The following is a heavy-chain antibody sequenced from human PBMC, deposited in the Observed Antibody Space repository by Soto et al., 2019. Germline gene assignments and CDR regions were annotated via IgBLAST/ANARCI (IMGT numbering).Heavy chain of an antibody. CDR3: ARAEEQLWLSGIIDY. CDR1: GFTFSSYG. V-gene: IGHV3-33*01. CDR2: IWYDGSNK. Sequence: GGSLRLSCAASGFTFSSYGMHWVRQAPSKGLEWVAVIWYDGSNKYYADSVKGRFTISRDNSKNTLYLQMNSLRAEDTAVYYCARAEEQLWLSGIIDYWGQGTLVTVSS. J-gene: IGHJ4*02. D-gene: IGHD5-18*01.